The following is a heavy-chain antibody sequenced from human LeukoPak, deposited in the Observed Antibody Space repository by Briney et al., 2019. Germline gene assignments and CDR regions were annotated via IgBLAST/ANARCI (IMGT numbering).Heavy chain of an antibody. CDR2: IKQDGSEK. D-gene: IGHD5-18*01. J-gene: IGHJ4*02. CDR3: ARDDSGGPDTAMVTPPYYFDY. V-gene: IGHV3-7*01. CDR1: GFTFSSYW. Sequence: GGSLRLSCAASGFTFSSYWMSWVRQAPGKGLEWVANIKQDGSEKYYVDSVKGRFTISRDNAKNSLYQQMNSLRAEDTAVYYCARDDSGGPDTAMVTPPYYFDYWGQGTLVTVSS.